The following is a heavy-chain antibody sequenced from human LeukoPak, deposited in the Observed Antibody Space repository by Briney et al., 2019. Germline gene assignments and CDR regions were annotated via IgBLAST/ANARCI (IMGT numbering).Heavy chain of an antibody. D-gene: IGHD6-13*01. J-gene: IGHJ1*01. V-gene: IGHV3-23*01. CDR1: GFTFSSYA. CDR2: ISGSGGST. CDR3: AKGIARGNDN. Sequence: GGSLRLSCAASGFTFSSYAMSWVRQAPGKGPEWVSAISGSGGSTFYADSVKGRFTISKDNSKNTLYLQMNGLRAEDTGVYYCAKGIARGNDNWGQGTLVTVSS.